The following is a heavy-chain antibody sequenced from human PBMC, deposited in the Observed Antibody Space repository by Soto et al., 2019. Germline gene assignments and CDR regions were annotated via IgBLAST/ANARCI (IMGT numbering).Heavy chain of an antibody. CDR3: ASTYYYDSSEPSHFDY. D-gene: IGHD3-22*01. CDR2: IYYNGST. CDR1: GGSISSGGYY. Sequence: SETLSLTCTFSGGSISSGGYYWSWIRQHPGKGLEWIGNIYYNGSTDYNPSLKSRVTLSVDTSKNQFSLKLSSVTAADTAVYYCASTYYYDSSEPSHFDYWGQGTLVTVS. V-gene: IGHV4-31*03. J-gene: IGHJ4*02.